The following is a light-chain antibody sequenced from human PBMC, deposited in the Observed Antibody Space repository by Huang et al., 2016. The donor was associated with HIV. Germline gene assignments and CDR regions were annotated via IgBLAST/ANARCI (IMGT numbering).Light chain of an antibody. CDR3: QQYYKTPLT. V-gene: IGKV4-1*01. CDR1: QSGFYSSNKNNY. Sequence: DIVMTQSPDSLAVSLGERATMTCKSSQSGFYSSNKNNYLAWYQQKPGQPPRLLIYWASARESGVPDRFNGSGSGTDFTFTISNLQAEDVAVYYCQQYYKTPLTFGGGTKVEIK. CDR2: WAS. J-gene: IGKJ4*01.